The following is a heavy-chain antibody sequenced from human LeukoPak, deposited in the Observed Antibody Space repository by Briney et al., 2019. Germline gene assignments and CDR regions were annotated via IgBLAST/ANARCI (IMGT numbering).Heavy chain of an antibody. CDR3: ARDRGHSSSWYWFDP. V-gene: IGHV4-59*01. D-gene: IGHD6-13*01. Sequence: PSETLSLTCTVSGGSISSYYWSWIRQPPGKGLEWIGYIYYSGSTNYNPSLKSRVTISVDTSKNQFSLKLSSVTAADTAVYYCARDRGHSSSWYWFDPWGQGTLVTVSS. CDR1: GGSISSYY. J-gene: IGHJ5*02. CDR2: IYYSGST.